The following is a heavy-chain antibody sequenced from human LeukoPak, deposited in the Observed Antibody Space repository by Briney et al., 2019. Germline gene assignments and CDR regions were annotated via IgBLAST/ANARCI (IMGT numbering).Heavy chain of an antibody. CDR3: ARQRYSYGTPGY. D-gene: IGHD5-18*01. CDR1: GSSFTSYW. CDR2: IYPGDSDT. V-gene: IGHV5-51*01. Sequence: GASLQISCKGSGSSFTSYWIGWVRQLPGKGLEWMGIIYPGDSDTRYSPSFQGQVTISADKSISTAYLQWSSLKASDTAIYYCARQRYSYGTPGYWGQGTLVTVSS. J-gene: IGHJ4*02.